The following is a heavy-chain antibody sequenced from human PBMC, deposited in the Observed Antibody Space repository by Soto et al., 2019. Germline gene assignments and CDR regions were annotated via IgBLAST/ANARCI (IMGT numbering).Heavy chain of an antibody. D-gene: IGHD6-19*01. J-gene: IGHJ4*02. V-gene: IGHV3-21*04. CDR3: ARGSFIAVAPRPATV. Sequence: PGGSLRLSCAASGFTFSSYSVNWVRQAPRKGLEWVSSISSSSSYIYYADSVKGRFTISRDNAKNSLYLQMSSLRSEDTAVYYCARGSFIAVAPRPATVWGQGTLVTVSS. CDR1: GFTFSSYS. CDR2: ISSSSSYI.